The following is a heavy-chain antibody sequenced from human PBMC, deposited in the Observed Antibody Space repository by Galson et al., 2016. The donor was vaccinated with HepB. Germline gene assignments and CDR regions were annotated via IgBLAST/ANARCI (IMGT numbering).Heavy chain of an antibody. J-gene: IGHJ4*02. D-gene: IGHD5-12*01. CDR1: GFTFSSYG. Sequence: SLRLSCAASGFTFSSYGMHWVRQAPGKGLEWVSVIWYDGNNEDYADSVRGRYSISRDNSRNTVYLQMSNLRAEDTAVYYCARDPHQGGYAPDYWGQGTLVTVSS. CDR3: ARDPHQGGYAPDY. CDR2: IWYDGNNE. V-gene: IGHV3-33*01.